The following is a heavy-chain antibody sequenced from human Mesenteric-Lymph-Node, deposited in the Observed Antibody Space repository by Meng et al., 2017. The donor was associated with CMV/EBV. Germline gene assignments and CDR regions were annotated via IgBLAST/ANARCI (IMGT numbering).Heavy chain of an antibody. D-gene: IGHD3-10*01. V-gene: IGHV4-39*01. CDR3: ARPHYYGSGSSPWFDP. J-gene: IGHJ5*02. CDR1: GGSISSSSYN. Sequence: QLQLQESGPGLVKPSETLSLTCTVPGGSISSSSYNWGWIRQPPGKGLEWIGSIYYSGSTYYNPSLKSRVTISVDTSKNQFSLKLSSVTAADTAVYYCARPHYYGSGSSPWFDPWGQGTLVTVSS. CDR2: IYYSGST.